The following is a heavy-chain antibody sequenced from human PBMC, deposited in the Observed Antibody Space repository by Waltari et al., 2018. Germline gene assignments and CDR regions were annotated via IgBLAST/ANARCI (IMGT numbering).Heavy chain of an antibody. D-gene: IGHD6-19*01. J-gene: IGHJ4*02. V-gene: IGHV4-59*11. CDR1: GGSISSHY. CDR2: IYYSGST. Sequence: QVQLQESGPGLVKPSETLSLTCTVSGGSISSHYWSWILQPPGKGLERIGYIYYSGSTTYNPSRKSRVTIYVDTSKNQFSLKLSSVTAADTAVYYCAGGGSGWYVGDFDYWGQGTLVTVSS. CDR3: AGGGSGWYVGDFDY.